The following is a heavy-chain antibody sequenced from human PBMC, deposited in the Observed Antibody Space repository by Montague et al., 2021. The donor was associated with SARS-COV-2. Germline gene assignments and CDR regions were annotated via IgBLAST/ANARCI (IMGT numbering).Heavy chain of an antibody. CDR1: GFTFSTYY. V-gene: IGHV3-30*04. D-gene: IGHD1-26*01. J-gene: IGHJ4*02. CDR3: ARDNMGSIDY. CDR2: MSYDGSSR. Sequence: SLRLSCAASGFTFSTYYMQWVRQAPGKGLEWVAIMSYDGSSRYHVDSVKGRFTISRDNSRNTLYLQMDGLRSEDTAVYYCARDNMGSIDYWGQGTLVTVSS.